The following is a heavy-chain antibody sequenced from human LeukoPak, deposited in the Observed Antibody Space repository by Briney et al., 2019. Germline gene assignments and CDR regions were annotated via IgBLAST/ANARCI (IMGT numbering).Heavy chain of an antibody. CDR1: GGSFSGYY. CDR2: INHCGST. Sequence: SETLSLTCAVYGGSFSGYYWSWIRQPPGKGLEWIGEINHCGSTNYNPSLKSRVTISVDTSKNQFSLKLSSVTAADTAVYYCARGHVSYYYDSSGYLEYWGQGTLVTVSS. V-gene: IGHV4-34*01. CDR3: ARGHVSYYYDSSGYLEY. J-gene: IGHJ4*02. D-gene: IGHD3-22*01.